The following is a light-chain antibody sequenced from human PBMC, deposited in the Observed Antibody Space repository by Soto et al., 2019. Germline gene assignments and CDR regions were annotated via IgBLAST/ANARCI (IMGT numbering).Light chain of an antibody. V-gene: IGKV1-39*01. CDR3: QQLNSYPT. CDR1: QSINWY. Sequence: DIQMTQSPSSVSASVGDRFTFTCRASQSINWYLNWYQQKPGKAPKLLIYAASTLQSGVPSRFSGSGSGTDFTLTISSLQPEDFATYYCQQLNSYPTFGQGTRLEIK. CDR2: AAS. J-gene: IGKJ5*01.